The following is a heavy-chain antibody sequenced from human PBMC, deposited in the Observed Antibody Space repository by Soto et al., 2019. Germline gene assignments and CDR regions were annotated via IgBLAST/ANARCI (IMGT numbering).Heavy chain of an antibody. CDR3: ARFDFWSGYKTGFDY. CDR1: GGSISSYY. D-gene: IGHD3-3*01. CDR2: IYYSGST. V-gene: IGHV4-59*01. J-gene: IGHJ4*02. Sequence: SETLSLTCTVSGGSISSYYWSWIRQPPGKGLEWIGYIYYSGSTNYNPSLKSRVTISVDTSKNQFSLKLSSVTAADTAVYYCARFDFWSGYKTGFDYWGQGTLVTVS.